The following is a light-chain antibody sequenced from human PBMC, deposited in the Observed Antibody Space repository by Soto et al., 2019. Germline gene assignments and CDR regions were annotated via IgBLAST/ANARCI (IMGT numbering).Light chain of an antibody. J-gene: IGKJ2*01. V-gene: IGKV1-39*01. Sequence: DIQMAQSPSSLSASVGDRVSITCRASLSIGTYLNWYQQTPGQAPRLLIHSVFTLRTGVPSRFSGSGSGTEFTLTNSSLQPEDSATYYCHQGYSSPQTFGQGTKLEIK. CDR1: LSIGTY. CDR2: SVF. CDR3: HQGYSSPQT.